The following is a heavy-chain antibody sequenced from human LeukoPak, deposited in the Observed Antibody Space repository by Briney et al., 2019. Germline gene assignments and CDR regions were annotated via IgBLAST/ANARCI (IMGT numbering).Heavy chain of an antibody. Sequence: PGRSLRLSCAASGFTFSSYGMHWVRQAPGKGLEWVAVISYDGSNKYYADSVKGRFTTSRDNSKNTLYLQMNSLRAEDTAVYYCAKDRGLASIFDYWGQGTLVTVSS. CDR2: ISYDGSNK. D-gene: IGHD3-10*01. V-gene: IGHV3-30*18. CDR1: GFTFSSYG. J-gene: IGHJ4*02. CDR3: AKDRGLASIFDY.